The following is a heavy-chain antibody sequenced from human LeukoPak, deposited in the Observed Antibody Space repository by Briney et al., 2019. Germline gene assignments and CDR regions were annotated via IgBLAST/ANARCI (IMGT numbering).Heavy chain of an antibody. V-gene: IGHV3-23*01. CDR3: AKSHGLIVVVAATGS. CDR1: GFTFSSYA. J-gene: IGHJ5*02. Sequence: GGSLRRSCAASGFTFSSYAMSWVRQAPGKGLEWVSGISGSGSSTYYADSVKGRFTISRDSSKSTLYLQMNSLRAEDTALYYCAKSHGLIVVVAATGSWGQGTLVTVSS. CDR2: ISGSGSST. D-gene: IGHD2-15*01.